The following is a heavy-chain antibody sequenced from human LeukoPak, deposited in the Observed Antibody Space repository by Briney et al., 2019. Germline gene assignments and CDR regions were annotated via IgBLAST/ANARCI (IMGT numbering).Heavy chain of an antibody. CDR3: GRSAGFVHFDH. J-gene: IGHJ4*02. V-gene: IGHV4-38-2*02. CDR1: GYSISSGYY. CDR2: IYHSGRT. Sequence: SETLSLTYTVSGYSISSGYYWGWIRQPPGKGLEWIGIIYHSGRTDYNPSLKSRVAISEDTSKNQFSLKLSSVTAADTAVYYCGRSAGFVHFDHWGQGTLVTVTS. D-gene: IGHD3-16*01.